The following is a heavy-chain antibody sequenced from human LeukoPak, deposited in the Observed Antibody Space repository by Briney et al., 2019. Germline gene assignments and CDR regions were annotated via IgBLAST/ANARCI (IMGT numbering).Heavy chain of an antibody. J-gene: IGHJ4*02. V-gene: IGHV3-23*01. Sequence: PGGSLRLSCAASGFTFSSYAMSWVRQAPGKGLEWVSDISGSGGSTYYADSVKGRFTISRDNSKNTLYLQMNSLRAEDTAVYYCAKDSGGYNMDSAYYFDYWGQGTLVTVSS. CDR3: AKDSGGYNMDSAYYFDY. CDR1: GFTFSSYA. CDR2: ISGSGGST. D-gene: IGHD5-24*01.